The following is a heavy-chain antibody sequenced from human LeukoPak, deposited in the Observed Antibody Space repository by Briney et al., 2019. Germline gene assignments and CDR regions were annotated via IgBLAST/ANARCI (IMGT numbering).Heavy chain of an antibody. V-gene: IGHV3-30*18. CDR3: AKSRSSGSYCIDY. D-gene: IGHD3-10*01. J-gene: IGHJ4*02. CDR1: GFTFSSYG. Sequence: PGRSLRLSCAASGFTFSSYGMHWVRQAPGKGLEWVAVISYDGSNKYYADSVKGRFTISRDNSKNTLYLQMNSLRAEDTAVYYCAKSRSSGSYCIDYWGQGTLVTVSS. CDR2: ISYDGSNK.